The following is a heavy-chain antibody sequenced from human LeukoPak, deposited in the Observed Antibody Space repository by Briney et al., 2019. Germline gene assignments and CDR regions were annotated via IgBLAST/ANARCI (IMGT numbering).Heavy chain of an antibody. CDR3: ARDYSSGIDY. D-gene: IGHD6-19*01. Sequence: SETLSLTCTVSDDSISSYYWIWIRQPPGKGLEWIGYIHHSGSANYNPSLRSRITMSVDTSKNQFSLKLSSVTAADTAVYYCARDYSSGIDYWGQGTLVTVSS. CDR2: IHHSGSA. CDR1: DDSISSYY. J-gene: IGHJ4*02. V-gene: IGHV4-59*01.